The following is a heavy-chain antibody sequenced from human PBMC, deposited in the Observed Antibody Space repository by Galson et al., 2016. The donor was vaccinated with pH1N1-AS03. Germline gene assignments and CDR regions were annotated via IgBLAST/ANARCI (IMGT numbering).Heavy chain of an antibody. Sequence: CAASGFTFTTYWMHWVRQAPGRGLVWVSSINGEGSSTRGTDSVKGRFFIPRDNAKNTVYLQMNSLRVEDTAVYYCARQDSSGYFHALDMQGQGTMVTVS. CDR3: ARQDSSGYFHALDM. J-gene: IGHJ3*02. CDR2: INGEGSST. CDR1: GFTFTTYW. D-gene: IGHD3-22*01. V-gene: IGHV3-74*01.